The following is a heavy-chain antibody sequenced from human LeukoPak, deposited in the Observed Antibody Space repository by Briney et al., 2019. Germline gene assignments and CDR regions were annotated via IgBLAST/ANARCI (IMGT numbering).Heavy chain of an antibody. CDR2: INPSGGGT. V-gene: IGHV1-46*01. D-gene: IGHD6-19*01. Sequence: ASVTDSFKSSGYTFTSYYMHWVRQAPGQGLDGMGIINPSGGGTSYAQKFQGRVTMTRDTSTRAVYMEMSSLRSEDTAVYFCARSTFRIEVAGHYYFDYWGQGTLVTVST. J-gene: IGHJ4*02. CDR1: GYTFTSYY. CDR3: ARSTFRIEVAGHYYFDY.